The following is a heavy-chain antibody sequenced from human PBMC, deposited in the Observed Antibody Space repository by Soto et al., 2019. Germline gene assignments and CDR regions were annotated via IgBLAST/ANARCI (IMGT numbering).Heavy chain of an antibody. CDR1: GGSISSYY. V-gene: IGHV4-59*06. CDR3: ASRPRDGYSRYFDY. CDR2: IYYSGST. Sequence: PSETLSLTCTVSGGSISSYYWSWIRQPPGKGLEWIGYIYYSGSTYYNPSLKSRVTISVDTSKNQFSLKLSSVTAADTAVYYCASRPRDGYSRYFDYWGQGTLVTVSS. J-gene: IGHJ4*02. D-gene: IGHD5-18*01.